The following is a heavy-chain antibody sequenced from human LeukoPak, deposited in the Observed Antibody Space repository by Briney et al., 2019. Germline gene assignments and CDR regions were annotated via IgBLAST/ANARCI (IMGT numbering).Heavy chain of an antibody. D-gene: IGHD3-10*01. CDR1: GGSISSGSYY. CDR3: AGNYYGSGSYYSEDRY. Sequence: SETLSLTYTVSGGSISSGSYYWSWIRQPAGKGLEWIGRIYTSGSTNYNPSLKSRVTISVDTSKNQFSLKLSPVTAADTAVYYCAGNYYGSGSYYSEDRYWGQGTLVTVSS. J-gene: IGHJ4*02. CDR2: IYTSGST. V-gene: IGHV4-61*02.